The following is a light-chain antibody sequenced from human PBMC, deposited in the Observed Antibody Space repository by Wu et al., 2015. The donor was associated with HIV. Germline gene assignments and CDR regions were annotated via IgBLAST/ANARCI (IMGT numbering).Light chain of an antibody. V-gene: IGKV1-39*01. CDR1: QSINSY. CDR2: AAS. Sequence: DIQMTQSPSSLSASVRDRVTITCRASQSINSYLNWYQQKPGKAPKLLIYAASTLQSGVPSRFSGSGSGTDFTLTISSLQPEDFATYYCQQLNSYPLTFGGGTKVEIK. CDR3: QQLNSYPLT. J-gene: IGKJ4*01.